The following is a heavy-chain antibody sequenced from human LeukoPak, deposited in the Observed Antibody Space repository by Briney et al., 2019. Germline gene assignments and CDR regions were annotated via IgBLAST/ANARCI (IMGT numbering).Heavy chain of an antibody. CDR1: GFTFRSFA. CDR3: AKDPGAFPYFFDS. CDR2: ISDSGQSP. D-gene: IGHD2/OR15-2a*01. J-gene: IGHJ4*02. Sequence: GGSLRLSCAASGFTFRSFAKSWVRQSPGKGLEYVAGISDSGQSPYYAASVRGRFTISRDNSNNTLLLQMSSLRAEDTALYYCAKDPGAFPYFFDSWGQGTLVTVSS. V-gene: IGHV3-23*01.